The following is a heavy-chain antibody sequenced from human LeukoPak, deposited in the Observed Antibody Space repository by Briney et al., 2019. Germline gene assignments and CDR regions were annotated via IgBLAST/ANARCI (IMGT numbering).Heavy chain of an antibody. CDR2: VSPNSANT. Sequence: GASVKVSCKASGYTFTSYDVNWVRQATGQGLEWMGWVSPNSANTAYAQKFQGRVTMTRNTSISTAYMELSSLRSEDTAVYYCARDRPGIVVVPAYFDYWGQGTLVTVSS. J-gene: IGHJ4*02. CDR1: GYTFTSYD. V-gene: IGHV1-8*01. CDR3: ARDRPGIVVVPAYFDY. D-gene: IGHD2-2*01.